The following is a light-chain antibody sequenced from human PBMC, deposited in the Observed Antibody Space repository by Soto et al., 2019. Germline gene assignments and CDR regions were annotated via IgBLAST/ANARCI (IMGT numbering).Light chain of an antibody. CDR1: SSDVGIYKY. CDR2: EVS. CDR3: SSYTSSSTVV. V-gene: IGLV2-14*01. Sequence: QSALTQPASVSGSPGQSITISCTGISSDVGIYKYVSWYQQHPGKAPNLMIYEVSNRPSGVSNRFSGSKSGNTASLTISGLQAEDEADYYCSSYTSSSTVVFGGRTKLTVL. J-gene: IGLJ2*01.